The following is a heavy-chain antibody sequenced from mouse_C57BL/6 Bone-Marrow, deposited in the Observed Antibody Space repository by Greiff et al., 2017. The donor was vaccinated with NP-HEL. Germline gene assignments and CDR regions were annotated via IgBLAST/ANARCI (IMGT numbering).Heavy chain of an antibody. V-gene: IGHV5-16*01. CDR1: GFTFSDYY. Sequence: EVQLVESEGGLVQPGSSMKLSCTASGFTFSDYYMAWVRQVPEKGLEWVANINYDGSSTYYLDSLKSRFIISRDNAKNILYLQMSSLKSEDTATYYCARVADGRCYYFDYWGQGTTLTVSS. CDR2: INYDGSST. J-gene: IGHJ2*01. D-gene: IGHD3-1*01. CDR3: ARVADGRCYYFDY.